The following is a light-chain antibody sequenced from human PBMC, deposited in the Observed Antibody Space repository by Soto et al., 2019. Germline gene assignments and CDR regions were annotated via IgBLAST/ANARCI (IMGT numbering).Light chain of an antibody. CDR1: QDINNA. J-gene: IGKJ1*01. CDR3: LQDYNYPRT. CDR2: AAS. Sequence: AIQMTQSPSSLSASVGARVTITCRASQDINNALGWYQQKPGKAPNVMIYAASTLLRGVPSRFSGAGSGTDFTLTIRSLQPEDLATYYCLQDYNYPRTFGQGTRVEIK. V-gene: IGKV1-6*01.